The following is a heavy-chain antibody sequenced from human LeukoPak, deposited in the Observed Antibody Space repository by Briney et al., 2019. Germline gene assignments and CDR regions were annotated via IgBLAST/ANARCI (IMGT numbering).Heavy chain of an antibody. CDR2: MNPNSGNT. Sequence: ASEKVSCKASGYTFTSYDINWVRQATGQGLEWMGYMNPNSGNTVYAQKFQGRVTITIDTSISTAYMELSSLRAEDTAVYYCAREGLDYWGQGTLVTVSS. V-gene: IGHV1-8*01. CDR3: AREGLDY. J-gene: IGHJ4*02. CDR1: GYTFTSYD.